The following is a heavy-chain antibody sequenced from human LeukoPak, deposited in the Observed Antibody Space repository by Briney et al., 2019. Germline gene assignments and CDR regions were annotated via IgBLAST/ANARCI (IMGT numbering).Heavy chain of an antibody. CDR1: GFTFSSYW. CDR2: IKEDGSEK. CDR3: ARHSGGRQFDY. D-gene: IGHD6-19*01. V-gene: IGHV3-7*05. Sequence: PGGSLRLSCAVSGFTFSSYWMTWVRQAPGKGLEWVASIKEDGSEKYYEDSVKGRFTISRDNSKNTLFLQMNSLRADDTAVYYCARHSGGRQFDYWGQGTLVTVSS. J-gene: IGHJ4*02.